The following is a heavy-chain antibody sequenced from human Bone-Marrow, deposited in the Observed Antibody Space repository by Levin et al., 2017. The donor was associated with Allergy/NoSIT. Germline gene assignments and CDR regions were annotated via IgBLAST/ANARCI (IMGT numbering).Heavy chain of an antibody. J-gene: IGHJ4*02. V-gene: IGHV3-30*18. CDR1: GFTFSVYG. CDR2: ISYDGNHK. D-gene: IGHD6-6*01. CDR3: AKEEY. Sequence: PGGSLRLSCAASGFTFSVYGVHWVRQAPGKGLEWVAVISYDGNHKYYAESVKGRFTISRDNSNNTLYLQMNGLIVGETAVYYCAKEEYWGQGTLVTVSS.